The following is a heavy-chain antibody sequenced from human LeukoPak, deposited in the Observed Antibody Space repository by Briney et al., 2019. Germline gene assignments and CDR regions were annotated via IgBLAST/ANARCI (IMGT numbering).Heavy chain of an antibody. J-gene: IGHJ4*02. Sequence: GESLKISCKGSGYSFTTYWIGWVRQMPGKGLEWMGIICPGDSDTRYSPSFQGQVTISADNSISTAYLQWSSLKASDTAMYYCARYDDYYFDYWGQGTLVTVSS. CDR3: ARYDDYYFDY. CDR2: ICPGDSDT. D-gene: IGHD4-17*01. V-gene: IGHV5-51*01. CDR1: GYSFTTYW.